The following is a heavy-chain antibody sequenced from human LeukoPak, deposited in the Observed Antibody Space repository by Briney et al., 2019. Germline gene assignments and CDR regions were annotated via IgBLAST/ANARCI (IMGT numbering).Heavy chain of an antibody. CDR2: ISYDGSNK. J-gene: IGHJ6*03. Sequence: GGSLRLSCAASGFTFSSYAMHWVRQAPGKGLEWVAVISYDGSNKYYADSVKGRFTISRDNSKNTLHLQMNSLRAEDTAVYYCARDGDTAMASYYYYYMDVWGKGTTVTVSS. CDR1: GFTFSSYA. CDR3: ARDGDTAMASYYYYYMDV. V-gene: IGHV3-30-3*01. D-gene: IGHD5-18*01.